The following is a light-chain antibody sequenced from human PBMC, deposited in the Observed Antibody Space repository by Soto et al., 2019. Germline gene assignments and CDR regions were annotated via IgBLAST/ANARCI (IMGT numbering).Light chain of an antibody. Sequence: EIVLTQSPGTLSLSPGEGATLSCRASQSVSSTFFAWYQQKPGQAPRLLIYGTSSRATGIPDRFSGSGSGTDFTLTISRLEPEDFAMYYCQHYHDSPPPWTFGQGTKVEIK. CDR3: QHYHDSPPPWT. V-gene: IGKV3-20*01. CDR2: GTS. CDR1: QSVSSTF. J-gene: IGKJ1*01.